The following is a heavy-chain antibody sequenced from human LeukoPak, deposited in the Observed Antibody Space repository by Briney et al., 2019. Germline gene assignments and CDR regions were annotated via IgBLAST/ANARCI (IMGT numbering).Heavy chain of an antibody. V-gene: IGHV4-39*01. CDR1: GGSISSSSYY. D-gene: IGHD5-18*01. J-gene: IGHJ4*02. CDR3: ARRAHLWCFDQ. CDR2: IYYSGNT. Sequence: KPSEPLSLTCTVSGGSISSSSYYWGWIRQPPGKDLEWIGSIYYSGNTYNPSLKSRVAISVDTSKNQFSLKLTSVTAADTAVYYCARRAHLWCFDQWGQGTLVTASP.